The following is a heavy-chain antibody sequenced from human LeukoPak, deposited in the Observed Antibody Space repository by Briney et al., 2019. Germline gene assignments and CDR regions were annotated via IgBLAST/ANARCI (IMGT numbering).Heavy chain of an antibody. CDR3: AKDMRLRTTVTTIGFDC. CDR1: GFTFDDYA. D-gene: IGHD4-17*01. Sequence: PGGSLRLSCAASGFTFDDYAMHWVRQAPGKGLEWVSGISWNSGSIGYADSVKGRFTISRDNAKNSLYLQMNSLRAEDTALYYCAKDMRLRTTVTTIGFDCWGQGTLVTVSS. V-gene: IGHV3-9*01. J-gene: IGHJ4*02. CDR2: ISWNSGSI.